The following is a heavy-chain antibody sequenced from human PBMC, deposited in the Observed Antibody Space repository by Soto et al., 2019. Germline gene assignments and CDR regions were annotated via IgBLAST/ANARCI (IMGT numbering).Heavy chain of an antibody. V-gene: IGHV4-31*03. Sequence: SETLSLTCTVSGGSISSGGYYWSWIRQHPGKGLEWIGYIYYSGSTYYNPSLKSRVTISVDTSKNQFSLKLSSVTAADTAVYYCARDNLLRPTRYFDLWGRGTLVTVSS. CDR3: ARDNLLRPTRYFDL. CDR2: IYYSGST. CDR1: GGSISSGGYY. J-gene: IGHJ2*01.